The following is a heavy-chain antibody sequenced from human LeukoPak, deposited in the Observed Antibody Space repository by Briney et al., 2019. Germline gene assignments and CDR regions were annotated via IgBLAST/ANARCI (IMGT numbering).Heavy chain of an antibody. D-gene: IGHD3-22*01. Sequence: PGGSLRLSCAASGFTFSSYGMHWVRQAPGKGLEWVAVIWYDGSNKYYADSVKGRFTISRDNSKNTLYLQMNSLRAEDTAVYYCAKGLDYYDSSGKDYWGQGTLVTVSS. J-gene: IGHJ4*02. CDR2: IWYDGSNK. CDR3: AKGLDYYDSSGKDY. CDR1: GFTFSSYG. V-gene: IGHV3-33*06.